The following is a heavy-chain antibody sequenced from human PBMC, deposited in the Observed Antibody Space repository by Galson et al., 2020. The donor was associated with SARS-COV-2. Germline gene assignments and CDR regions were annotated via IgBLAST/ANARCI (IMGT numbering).Heavy chain of an antibody. D-gene: IGHD2-15*01. CDR3: ARESAYCSGGSCYMPYFDY. CDR2: TRNKANSYTT. J-gene: IGHJ4*02. Sequence: GESLKISCAASGFTFSDHYMDWVRQAPGKGLEWVGRTRNKANSYTTEYAASVKGRFTISRDDSKNSLYLQMNSLKTEDTAVYYCARESAYCSGGSCYMPYFDYWGQGTLVTVSS. V-gene: IGHV3-72*01. CDR1: GFTFSDHY.